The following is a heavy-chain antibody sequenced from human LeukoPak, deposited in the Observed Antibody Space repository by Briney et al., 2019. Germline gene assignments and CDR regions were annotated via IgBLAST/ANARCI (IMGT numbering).Heavy chain of an antibody. D-gene: IGHD5-12*01. V-gene: IGHV1-3*01. CDR2: INAGNGNT. Sequence: ASVKVSCKASGYTFTSYAMHWVRQAPGQRLEWMGWINAGNGNTKYSQKFQGRVTITRDTSASTAYMELSSLRSEDTAVYYCARDAVDIVATMPDYWGQGTLVTVSS. CDR1: GYTFTSYA. J-gene: IGHJ4*02. CDR3: ARDAVDIVATMPDY.